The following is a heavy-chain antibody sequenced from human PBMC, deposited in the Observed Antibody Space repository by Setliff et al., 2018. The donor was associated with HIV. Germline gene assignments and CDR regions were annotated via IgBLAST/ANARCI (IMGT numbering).Heavy chain of an antibody. CDR1: GGTFTRNC. CDR3: ARAHLWFGESFPFDP. V-gene: IGHV1-69*13. J-gene: IGHJ5*02. D-gene: IGHD3-10*01. Sequence: SVKVSCKVSGGTFTRNCISWVRQAPGQGLEWMGGILPFFDTANYAQKFQGRVTITADESTSTVHMELSSLTSEDTAVYYCARAHLWFGESFPFDPWGQGTLVTVSS. CDR2: ILPFFDTA.